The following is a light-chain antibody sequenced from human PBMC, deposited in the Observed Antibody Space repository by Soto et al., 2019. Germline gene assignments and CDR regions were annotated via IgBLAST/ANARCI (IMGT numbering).Light chain of an antibody. V-gene: IGKV3-15*01. J-gene: IGKJ2*01. CDR1: QSVASN. CDR3: QQYHNWPPQYT. Sequence: EIVMTQSPASLSVSPGDGATISCWASQSVASNVAWYQQRPGQGPRLLIHGASTRAAGVLARFSGSGSGTDFTLTISSLQSSDFAVYYCQQYHNWPPQYTFGQVTKLQIK. CDR2: GAS.